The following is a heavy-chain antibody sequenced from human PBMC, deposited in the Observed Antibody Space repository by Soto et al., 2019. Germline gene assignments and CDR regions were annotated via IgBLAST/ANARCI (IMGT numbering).Heavy chain of an antibody. Sequence: PGGSLRLSCAVSGFTFSNHAMSWVRQAPGKGLEWVSAISTAVGATYYADSVKGRFTISRDDSNNTLYLQMDSLRAEDTAVHYCAQDRTAAARNFDYWGQGTLVTV. D-gene: IGHD6-13*01. CDR2: ISTAVGAT. V-gene: IGHV3-23*01. J-gene: IGHJ4*02. CDR1: GFTFSNHA. CDR3: AQDRTAAARNFDY.